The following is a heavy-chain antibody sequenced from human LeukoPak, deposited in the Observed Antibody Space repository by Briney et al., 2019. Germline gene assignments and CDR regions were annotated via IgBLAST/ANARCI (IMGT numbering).Heavy chain of an antibody. D-gene: IGHD1-26*01. CDR2: ISYDGSNK. Sequence: QPGRSLRLSCAASGFTFSSYAMHWVRQAPGKGLEWVAVISYDGSNKYYADSVKGRFTISRDNSKNTLYLQMNSLRAEDMAVYYCARDLVGATDYWGQGTLVTVSS. V-gene: IGHV3-30-3*01. CDR3: ARDLVGATDY. J-gene: IGHJ4*02. CDR1: GFTFSSYA.